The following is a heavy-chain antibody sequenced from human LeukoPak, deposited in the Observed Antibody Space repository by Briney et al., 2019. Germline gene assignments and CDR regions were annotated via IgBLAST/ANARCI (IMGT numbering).Heavy chain of an antibody. CDR2: VRSDGSIE. D-gene: IGHD3-10*01. Sequence: GGSLRLSCAASGFTFSSYAMSWVRQAPGKGLEWVAFVRSDGSIEYYADSVKGRFTISRDNSKNTLYLQMNSLRAEDSAVYYCAKDLGTLISGTYYYYFDYWGQGTLVTVSS. CDR3: AKDLGTLISGTYYYYFDY. CDR1: GFTFSSYA. J-gene: IGHJ4*02. V-gene: IGHV3-30*02.